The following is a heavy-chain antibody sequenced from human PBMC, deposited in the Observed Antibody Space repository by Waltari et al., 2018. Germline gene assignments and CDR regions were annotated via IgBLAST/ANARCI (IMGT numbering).Heavy chain of an antibody. CDR1: GFTFSSYS. CDR3: ARALAAGTHFDY. J-gene: IGHJ4*02. CDR2: ISSSSSYI. Sequence: GFTFSSYSMNWVRQAPGKGLEWVSSISSSSSYIYYADSVKGRFTISRDNAKNSLYLQMNSLRAEDTAVYYCARALAAGTHFDYWGQGTLVTVSS. D-gene: IGHD6-13*01. V-gene: IGHV3-21*01.